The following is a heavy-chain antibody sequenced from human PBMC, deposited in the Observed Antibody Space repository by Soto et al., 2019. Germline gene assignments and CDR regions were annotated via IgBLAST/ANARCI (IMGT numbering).Heavy chain of an antibody. D-gene: IGHD6-6*01. J-gene: IGHJ4*02. V-gene: IGHV3-9*01. CDR2: ISWNSGSI. CDR3: AKHIYSSSFLLYFDY. Sequence: GGSLRLSCAASGFTFDDCAMHWVRQAPGKGLEWVSGISWNSGSIGYADSVKGRFTISRDNAKNSLYLQMNSLRAEDTALYYCAKHIYSSSFLLYFDYWGQGTLVTVSS. CDR1: GFTFDDCA.